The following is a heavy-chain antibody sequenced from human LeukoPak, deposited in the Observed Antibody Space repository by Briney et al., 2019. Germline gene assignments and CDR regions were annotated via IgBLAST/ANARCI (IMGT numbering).Heavy chain of an antibody. CDR1: GFAFHNYA. D-gene: IGHD7-27*01. CDR2: ISSSGSTI. V-gene: IGHV3-48*03. Sequence: PGGSLRLFYAACGFAFHNYATHWVRQAPGKGLEWVSYISSSGSTIYYADSVKGRFTISRDKAKNSLYLQMNSLRAEDTAVYYCARELGLYCDWWGQGTLVSVSS. CDR3: ARELGLYCDW. J-gene: IGHJ4*02.